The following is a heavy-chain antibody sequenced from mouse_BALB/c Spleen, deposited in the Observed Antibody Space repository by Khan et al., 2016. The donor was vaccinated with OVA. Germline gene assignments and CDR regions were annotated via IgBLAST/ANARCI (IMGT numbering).Heavy chain of an antibody. CDR1: GYTFTSYW. CDR2: IFPGTGTT. J-gene: IGHJ3*01. CDR3: AMGYFGNYEFVY. Sequence: QMQLEESGAELVKPGASVKLSCKTSGYTFTSYWIQWVKQRPGQGLGWIGQIFPGTGTTYYNENFKGKATLTVDTSPSTAYMQLSSLTSEVSAVYFCAMGYFGNYEFVYWGQGTLVTVSP. V-gene: IGHV1S132*01. D-gene: IGHD2-1*01.